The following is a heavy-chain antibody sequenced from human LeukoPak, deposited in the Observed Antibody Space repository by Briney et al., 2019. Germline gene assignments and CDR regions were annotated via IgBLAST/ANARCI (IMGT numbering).Heavy chain of an antibody. J-gene: IGHJ4*02. CDR2: ISYDGSNK. D-gene: IGHD2-15*01. CDR3: ARSYCSGGTCYPTYFDC. CDR1: GFTFSSYA. V-gene: IGHV3-30*07. Sequence: GGSLRLSCAASGFTFSSYAMHWVRQAPGKGLEWVAVISYDGSNKYYADSVKGRFTISRDNSKNTLYLQMNSLRAEDTAVYYCARSYCSGGTCYPTYFDCWGQGTLVTVSS.